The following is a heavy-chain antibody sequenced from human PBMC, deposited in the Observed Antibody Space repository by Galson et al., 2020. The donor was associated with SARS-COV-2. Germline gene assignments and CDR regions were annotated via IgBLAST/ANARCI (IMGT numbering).Heavy chain of an antibody. CDR3: ARVIPYCGNINAFDI. V-gene: IGHV4-30-2*01. CDR1: DGSISNIGYS. CDR2: IYHTGST. D-gene: IGHD2-21*01. Sequence: SETLSLTCPLSDGSISNIGYSWSWVRQPPGKGLECTCYIYHTGSTYYTPSLSGRVAFSVDRSEHLFSRELTSVTAADTAVYYCARVIPYCGNINAFDIWGQGTMVTVSS. J-gene: IGHJ3*02.